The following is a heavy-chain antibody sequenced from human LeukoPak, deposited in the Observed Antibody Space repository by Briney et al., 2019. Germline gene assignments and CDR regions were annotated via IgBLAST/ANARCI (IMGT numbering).Heavy chain of an antibody. D-gene: IGHD1-1*01. Sequence: GGSPRLSCAASGFTFSDYAMHWVRQAPGKGLEFVSVIGPIGVYTYYANSVKGRFTISRDNSKSTVSLQMGSLRDEDMAVYYCARSPPGRTNWNYYDYWGRGTLVTVSS. CDR2: IGPIGVYT. V-gene: IGHV3-64*01. CDR1: GFTFSDYA. CDR3: ARSPPGRTNWNYYDY. J-gene: IGHJ4*02.